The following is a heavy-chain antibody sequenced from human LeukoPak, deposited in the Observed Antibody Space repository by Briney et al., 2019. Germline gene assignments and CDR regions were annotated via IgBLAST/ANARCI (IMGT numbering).Heavy chain of an antibody. Sequence: SQTISLTCAISGDSVSSDSAAWNWIRQSPSRGLEWLGRTYYRSKWYNDYAVSVKSRIIINQDTSKNQFSLWLNSVTPEDTAVYYCGRGTQMTIAAAGTDYYYYYGMDVWGQGTTVTVSS. D-gene: IGHD6-13*01. CDR2: TYYRSKWYN. CDR3: GRGTQMTIAAAGTDYYYYYGMDV. J-gene: IGHJ6*02. V-gene: IGHV6-1*01. CDR1: GDSVSSDSAA.